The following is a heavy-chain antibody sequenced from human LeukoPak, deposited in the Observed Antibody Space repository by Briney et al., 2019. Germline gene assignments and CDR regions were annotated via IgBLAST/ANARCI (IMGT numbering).Heavy chain of an antibody. J-gene: IGHJ4*02. CDR3: ASHGLGYCSGGSCLDY. V-gene: IGHV3-23*01. CDR2: ISGSGGST. Sequence: GGSLRLSCAASGFTFSSHYMSWVRQAPGKGLEWVSAISGSGGSTYYADSVKGRFTISRDNPQNTLFLQINSLRAEDTAVYFCASHGLGYCSGGSCLDYWGQGTLVIVSS. CDR1: GFTFSSHY. D-gene: IGHD2-15*01.